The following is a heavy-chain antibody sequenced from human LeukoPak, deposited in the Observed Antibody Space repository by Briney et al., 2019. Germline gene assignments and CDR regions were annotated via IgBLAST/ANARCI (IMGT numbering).Heavy chain of an antibody. CDR3: ARDRLYGYGDHTLDY. D-gene: IGHD4-17*01. CDR2: IKQDGSQK. CDR1: GFTFSSYW. Sequence: GGSLRLSCAASGFTFSSYWMSWVRQAPGKGLEWVANIKQDGSQKYYVDSVKGRFSISRDNAKNSLYLQMNSLRAEDTAVYYCARDRLYGYGDHTLDYWGQGTLVTVSS. J-gene: IGHJ4*02. V-gene: IGHV3-7*03.